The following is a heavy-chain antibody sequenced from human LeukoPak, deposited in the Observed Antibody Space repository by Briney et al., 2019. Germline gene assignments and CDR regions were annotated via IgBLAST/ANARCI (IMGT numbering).Heavy chain of an antibody. Sequence: PGGSLRLSCAASGFTFSSYWMSWVRQAPGKGLEWVANIKQDGSEKYYVDSVKGRFTISRDNAKNSLYLQMNSLRAEDTAVYYCARGRGVYGYWYFDLWGRGTLVTVSS. CDR3: ARGRGVYGYWYFDL. J-gene: IGHJ2*01. CDR2: IKQDGSEK. CDR1: GFTFSSYW. D-gene: IGHD2-15*01. V-gene: IGHV3-7*03.